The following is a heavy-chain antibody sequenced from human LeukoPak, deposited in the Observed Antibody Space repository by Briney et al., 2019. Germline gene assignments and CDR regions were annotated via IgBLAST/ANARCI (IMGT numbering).Heavy chain of an antibody. CDR1: GFTFSSYW. CDR2: ISDGGSTT. D-gene: IGHD3-22*01. J-gene: IGHJ4*02. V-gene: IGHV3-74*01. Sequence: QTGGSLRLSCAASGFTFSSYWTHWVRQAPGKGLVWVSRISDGGSTTTYADSVKGRFTISRDNAKNTLYLQMNGLRAEDTAVYYCSRSAYYDGSGNYYDYWGQGTLVTVSS. CDR3: SRSAYYDGSGNYYDY.